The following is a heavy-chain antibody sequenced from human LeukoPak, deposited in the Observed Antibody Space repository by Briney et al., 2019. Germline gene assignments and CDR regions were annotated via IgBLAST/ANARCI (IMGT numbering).Heavy chain of an antibody. J-gene: IGHJ4*02. Sequence: GESLKISCQGSGYSFSNYWIGWVRQMPGKGLEWMGNIYPGDSDTRYSPSFQGQVTISANKSISTTYLQWSSLKASDTAMYYCARRKGDGYNSPFDYWGQGTLVSVSS. D-gene: IGHD5-24*01. CDR3: ARRKGDGYNSPFDY. CDR2: IYPGDSDT. V-gene: IGHV5-51*01. CDR1: GYSFSNYW.